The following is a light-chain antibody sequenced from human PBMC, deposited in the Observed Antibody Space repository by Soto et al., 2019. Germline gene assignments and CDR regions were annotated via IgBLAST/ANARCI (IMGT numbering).Light chain of an antibody. V-gene: IGKV3-20*01. CDR3: QHYRTSLYT. CDR2: GAS. J-gene: IGKJ2*01. Sequence: DIVLTQSPGTLSLSPGERATLSCRASQIISSTYLGWYQQKPVQAPRLLIYGASSRATGIPDRFSGSGSGTDFTLTISRLEPEDFAVYYCQHYRTSLYTFGQGTKLEIK. CDR1: QIISSTY.